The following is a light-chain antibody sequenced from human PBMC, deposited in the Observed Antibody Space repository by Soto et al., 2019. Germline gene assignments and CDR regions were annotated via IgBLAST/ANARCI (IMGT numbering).Light chain of an antibody. V-gene: IGKV1-39*01. CDR1: QSISNY. CDR3: QQSYNSPPIT. Sequence: DIQMTQSPSSLSASVGDRVSITCRASQSISNYLNWYQQKPGKAPKLLIYTASSLQSGAPSRFSGSGSGTDFTLTVSSLQPEDFATYFCQQSYNSPPITFGQGTRLEIK. J-gene: IGKJ5*01. CDR2: TAS.